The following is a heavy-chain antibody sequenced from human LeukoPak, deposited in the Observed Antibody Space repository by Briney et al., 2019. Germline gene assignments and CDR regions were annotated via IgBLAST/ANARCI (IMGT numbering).Heavy chain of an antibody. CDR2: IRYDRSNK. CDR3: AKDLPVFGVLIHYFDY. D-gene: IGHD3-3*01. Sequence: GGCLRLSCAAAGFTFSSYGMHWVRQAPGKGLEWVAFIRYDRSNKYYADSVKGRFTISRDNSKNTLYLQMNSLRAEDTAVYYCAKDLPVFGVLIHYFDYWGQGTPVTVSS. V-gene: IGHV3-30*02. J-gene: IGHJ4*02. CDR1: GFTFSSYG.